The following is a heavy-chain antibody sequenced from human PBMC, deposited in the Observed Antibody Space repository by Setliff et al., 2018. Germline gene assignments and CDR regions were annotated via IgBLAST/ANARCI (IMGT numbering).Heavy chain of an antibody. CDR1: EFTFNKYW. CDR2: IDPDGIGK. V-gene: IGHV3-7*01. D-gene: IGHD3-10*01. J-gene: IGHJ6*02. CDR3: ARDGVFYAMDF. Sequence: GGSLRLSCAASEFTFNKYWMTWVRQAPGKGLEWVANIDPDGIGKYYADSVRGRFTISRDNAKNSLYLQMNSLRAEDSAVYYCARDGVFYAMDFWGQGTTVTVSS.